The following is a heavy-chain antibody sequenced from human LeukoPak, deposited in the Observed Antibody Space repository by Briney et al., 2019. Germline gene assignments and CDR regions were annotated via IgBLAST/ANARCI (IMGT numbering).Heavy chain of an antibody. CDR3: ARNSIAVAARGHIDY. CDR1: GYTFIGYY. D-gene: IGHD6-19*01. CDR2: INPNSGGT. V-gene: IGHV1-2*06. Sequence: GASVKVSCKASGYTFIGYYIHWVRQAPGQGLEWMGRINPNSGGTNYAQKFQGRVTMTRDTSISTAYMELRSLRSDDTAVYYCARNSIAVAARGHIDYWGQGTLVTVSS. J-gene: IGHJ4*02.